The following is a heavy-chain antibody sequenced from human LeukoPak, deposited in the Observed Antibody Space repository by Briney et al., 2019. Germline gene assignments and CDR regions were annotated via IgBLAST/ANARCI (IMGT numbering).Heavy chain of an antibody. D-gene: IGHD1-14*01. V-gene: IGHV1-46*01. CDR2: INPSGTST. CDR3: ARAVNRYWYFDL. Sequence: ASVKVSCMASGYTFTTYYIHWVRPAPGQGVGWMAIINPSGTSTTYYAQKFQGRVTLTTATSTSTVHMELSSLRSEDTAVYFCARAVNRYWYFDLWGRGTLVTVSS. CDR1: GYTFTTYY. J-gene: IGHJ2*01.